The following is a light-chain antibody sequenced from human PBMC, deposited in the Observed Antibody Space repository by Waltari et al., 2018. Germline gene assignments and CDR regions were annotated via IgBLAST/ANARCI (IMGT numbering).Light chain of an antibody. Sequence: QSALTQPASVSGSPGQSITISCTGTNSDVGSYNLVSWYQQHPGKAPKLMIYESSERPAGVSNRCSGSKSGNTASLTISGVQAEDEADYYCCSYAGSTTFYVFGTGTKVTVL. J-gene: IGLJ1*01. CDR2: ESS. CDR1: NSDVGSYNL. CDR3: CSYAGSTTFYV. V-gene: IGLV2-23*01.